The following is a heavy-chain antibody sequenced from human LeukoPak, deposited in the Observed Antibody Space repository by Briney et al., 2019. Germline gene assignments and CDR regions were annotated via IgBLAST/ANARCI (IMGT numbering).Heavy chain of an antibody. CDR2: ISASGGST. V-gene: IGHV3-23*01. J-gene: IGHJ4*02. Sequence: ETLSLTCTVSGGSISSSSYYWGWVRQAPGKGLEWVATISASGGSTYYADSVKGRFTISRDNSKNMLYLQMNSLRAEDTAVYYCAKDLGYYYDSSGYYYFDYWGQGALVTVSS. D-gene: IGHD3-22*01. CDR1: GGSISSSSYY. CDR3: AKDLGYYYDSSGYYYFDY.